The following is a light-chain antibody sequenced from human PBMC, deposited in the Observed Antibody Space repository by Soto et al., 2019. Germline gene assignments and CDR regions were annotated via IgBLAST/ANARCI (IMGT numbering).Light chain of an antibody. J-gene: IGKJ3*01. CDR2: AAS. V-gene: IGKV1-27*01. CDR1: QDIRNS. Sequence: DMPMTQSPSSLSASVGDRVTITCRASQDIRNSLAWYQQKPGTVPKLLIYAASTLQSGVPSRFSGSGSGTDFTLTISSLQPEDGATYYCQKYNSPVTFGPGTKVDIK. CDR3: QKYNSPVT.